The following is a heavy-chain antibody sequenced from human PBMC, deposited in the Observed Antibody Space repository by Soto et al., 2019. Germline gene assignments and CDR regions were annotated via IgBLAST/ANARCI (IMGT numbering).Heavy chain of an antibody. J-gene: IGHJ4*02. D-gene: IGHD3-22*01. CDR2: IYYSGST. Sequence: SETLSLTCSVSGVSISSYYWSWIRQPPGKGLEWIGSIYYSGSTYYNPSLKSRVTISVDTSKNQFSLKLSSVTAADTAVYYCARQGRYYDSSGYLNTALIDYWGQGTLVTVSS. CDR3: ARQGRYYDSSGYLNTALIDY. V-gene: IGHV4-39*01. CDR1: GVSISSYY.